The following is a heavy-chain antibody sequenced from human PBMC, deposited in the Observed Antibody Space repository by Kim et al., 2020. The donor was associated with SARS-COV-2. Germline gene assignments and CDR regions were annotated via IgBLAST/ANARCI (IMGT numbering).Heavy chain of an antibody. CDR1: GFSFSTYA. CDR2: ISGSGGTT. Sequence: GGSLRLSCAASGFSFSTYAMTWVRQAPGKGLECVSTISGSGGTTYYADSVKGRLTISRDNSKNTLYLQMNSLRAEDTAVYYCAKLSGYTLWGYCDSWGQGTLVTVSS. CDR3: AKLSGYTLWGYCDS. V-gene: IGHV3-23*01. D-gene: IGHD5-18*01. J-gene: IGHJ4*02.